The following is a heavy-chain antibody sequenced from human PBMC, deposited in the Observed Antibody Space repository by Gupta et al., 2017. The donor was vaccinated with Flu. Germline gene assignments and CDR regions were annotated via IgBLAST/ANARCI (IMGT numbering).Heavy chain of an antibody. CDR2: INHSGRT. D-gene: IGHD2-15*01. V-gene: IGHV4-34*02. J-gene: IGHJ5*02. Sequence: QVQLQQWGAGLLKPSETLSLTCAVYGGSFSGYYWSWIRQSPGKGLEWIGEINHSGRTNYNPSLKSRVTISVDTSKNQLSMKMTSVSAADTAVYYCARAITQDVTLVCSGGSCYQFDTWGQGTLVTVSS. CDR1: GGSFSGYY. CDR3: ARAITQDVTLVCSGGSCYQFDT.